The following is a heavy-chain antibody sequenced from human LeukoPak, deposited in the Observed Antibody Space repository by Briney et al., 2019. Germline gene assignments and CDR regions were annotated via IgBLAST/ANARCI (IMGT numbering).Heavy chain of an antibody. D-gene: IGHD6-25*01. CDR1: GSSFTSYW. V-gene: IGHV5-10-1*01. J-gene: IGHJ4*02. CDR3: ARHGAELSYAAGEDY. CDR2: IDPSDSYT. Sequence: GEPLKISFKGSGSSFTSYWISWVRQMPGKGLEWMGRIDPSDSYTNYSPSFQGHVTISADKSISTAYLQWSSLKASDTAMYCCARHGAELSYAAGEDYWGEGTGVSVSS.